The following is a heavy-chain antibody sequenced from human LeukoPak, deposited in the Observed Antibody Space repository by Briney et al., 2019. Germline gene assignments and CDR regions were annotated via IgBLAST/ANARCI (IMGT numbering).Heavy chain of an antibody. CDR1: GGSISSTNW. Sequence: PSETLSLTCGVSGGSISSTNWWSWVRQPPGQGLERIGEISLTGRTNYNPSLDGRVTMSLDESSNQLSLNLTTGNAADTAIYYCSRESGAFCPFGYWGQGTLVIVPS. D-gene: IGHD1-26*01. CDR2: ISLTGRT. J-gene: IGHJ4*02. CDR3: SRESGAFCPFGY. V-gene: IGHV4-4*02.